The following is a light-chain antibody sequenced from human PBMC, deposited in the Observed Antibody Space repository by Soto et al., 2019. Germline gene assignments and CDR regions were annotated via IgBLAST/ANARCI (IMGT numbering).Light chain of an antibody. CDR1: SSDVGGYNY. CDR3: SSYEGSLYV. Sequence: QSALTQPPSASGSPGQSVTISCTGTSSDVGGYNYVSWYQQHPGKAPKRMIYEVSKRPSGVPDRFSGPKSGNTASQSVSGRQDEDEADYYCSSYEGSLYVFGTGNKLPDL. J-gene: IGLJ1*01. CDR2: EVS. V-gene: IGLV2-8*01.